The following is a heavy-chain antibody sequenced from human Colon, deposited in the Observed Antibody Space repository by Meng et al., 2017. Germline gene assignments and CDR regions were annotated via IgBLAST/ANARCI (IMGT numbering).Heavy chain of an antibody. Sequence: QVQLQESGPGLVKPSATLSLACAVSGASVSVNSYWGWVRQPPGRGLEWIGQIDHRGSAYYRPSLNSRVTMSPDKSRNQFSLRLTSVTAADTAVYYCARHGGYYQDFWGQGTLVTVSS. J-gene: IGHJ4*02. D-gene: IGHD4-23*01. CDR1: GASVSVNSY. CDR3: ARHGGYYQDF. V-gene: IGHV4-4*02. CDR2: IDHRGSA.